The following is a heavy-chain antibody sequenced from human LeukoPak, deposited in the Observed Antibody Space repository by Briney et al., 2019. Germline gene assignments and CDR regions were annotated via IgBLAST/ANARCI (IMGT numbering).Heavy chain of an antibody. V-gene: IGHV1-69*04. Sequence: ASVKVSCKASGGTFSGYAISWVRQAPGQGLEWMGRIIPILGIANYAQKFQGRVTITADKSTSTAYMELSSLRSEDTAVYYCAGGYCSSTSCYIADWGQGTLVTVSS. CDR1: GGTFSGYA. CDR2: IIPILGIA. CDR3: AGGYCSSTSCYIAD. D-gene: IGHD2-2*02. J-gene: IGHJ4*02.